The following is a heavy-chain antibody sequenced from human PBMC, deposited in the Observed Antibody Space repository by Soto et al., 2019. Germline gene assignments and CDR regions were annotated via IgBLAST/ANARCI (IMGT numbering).Heavy chain of an antibody. J-gene: IGHJ3*01. V-gene: IGHV4-59*08. D-gene: IGHD6-6*01. CDR1: GGSISSYY. CDR3: ARQNSSSSLNAFDV. CDR2: VYYSGST. Sequence: PSETLSLTCTVSGGSISSYYCSWIRQPPGKGLEWIGYVYYSGSTNYNPSLTSRVTISVDTSKNQFSLKLRSVTAADTAVYYCARQNSSSSLNAFDVWGQGTMVTVSS.